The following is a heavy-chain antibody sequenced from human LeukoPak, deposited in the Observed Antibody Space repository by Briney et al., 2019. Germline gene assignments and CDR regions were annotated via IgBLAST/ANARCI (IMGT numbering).Heavy chain of an antibody. V-gene: IGHV4-39*01. Sequence: KPSETLSLTCSVSGDSIRSSSYYWGWIRQPPGKGLEWIGSIYYSGSTYYNPSLKNRATISVDTSKNQFSLKLTSVTAADTAVFYCASTRRSGTYLEAFDIWAKGQWSPSLQ. CDR3: ASTRRSGTYLEAFDI. J-gene: IGHJ3*02. D-gene: IGHD1-26*01. CDR1: GDSIRSSSYY. CDR2: IYYSGST.